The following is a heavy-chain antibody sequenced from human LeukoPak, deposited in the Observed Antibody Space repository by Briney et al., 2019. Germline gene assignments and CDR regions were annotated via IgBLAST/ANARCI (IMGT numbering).Heavy chain of an antibody. CDR2: INHSGST. J-gene: IGHJ4*02. CDR1: GGSFSGYY. CDR3: ARRGFMFTFGGVIVTAFDY. V-gene: IGHV4-34*01. Sequence: SETLSLTCAAYGGSFSGYYRSWIRQPPGKGLEWIGEINHSGSTNYNPSLKSRVTISVDTSKNQFSLKLSSVTAADTAVYYCARRGFMFTFGGVIVTAFDYWGQGTLVTVSS. D-gene: IGHD3-16*02.